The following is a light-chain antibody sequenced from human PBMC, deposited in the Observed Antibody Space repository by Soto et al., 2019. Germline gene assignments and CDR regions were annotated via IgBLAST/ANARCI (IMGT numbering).Light chain of an antibody. J-gene: IGKJ1*01. V-gene: IGKV2-28*01. CDR2: LAS. Sequence: EIVMTQSPLSLTVTPGEPASISCKSSQSLQHNNGNTLLDWYMQKPGQSPQLLIYLASSRAPGAPDRVSGSGSGTDFTLRLRTVEADDAAIYYRMQALQTPRTFGQGTKLEI. CDR1: QSLQHNNGNTL. CDR3: MQALQTPRT.